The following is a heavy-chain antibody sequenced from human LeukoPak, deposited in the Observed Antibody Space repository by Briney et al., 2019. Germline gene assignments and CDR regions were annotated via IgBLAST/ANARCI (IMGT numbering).Heavy chain of an antibody. Sequence: PGGSLRLSCAASGFTFKNYWMNWVRQAPGKGLEWVSYISSSGSTIYYADSVKGRFTISRDNAKNSLYLQMNSLRAEDTAVYYCARDPTAGFDYWGQGTLVTVSS. CDR1: GFTFKNYW. D-gene: IGHD6-13*01. CDR3: ARDPTAGFDY. J-gene: IGHJ4*02. CDR2: ISSSGSTI. V-gene: IGHV3-48*04.